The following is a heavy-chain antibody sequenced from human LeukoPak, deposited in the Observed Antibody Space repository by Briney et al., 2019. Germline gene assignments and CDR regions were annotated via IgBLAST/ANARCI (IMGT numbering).Heavy chain of an antibody. CDR2: ISISGENT. CDR3: ARLISPSSSRFSDY. J-gene: IGHJ4*02. CDR1: GFTFRNYW. D-gene: IGHD3-3*02. Sequence: GGSLRLSCAASGFTFRNYWMGWVRQAPGKGLEWVSAISISGENTYYADSVKGRFTISRDTSRNTLYLQMHSLRAEDTAVYYCARLISPSSSRFSDYWGQGTLVTVSS. V-gene: IGHV3-23*01.